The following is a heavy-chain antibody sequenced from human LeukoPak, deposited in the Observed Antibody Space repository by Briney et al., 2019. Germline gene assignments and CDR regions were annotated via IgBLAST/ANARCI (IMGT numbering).Heavy chain of an antibody. Sequence: ASVKVSCKASGGTFSSYAISWVRQAPGQGLEWMAEIIPIFGTANYAQKFQGRVTITADESTSTAYMELSSLRSDDTAVYYCARDRRRDQRLLWFGDDAGDAFDVWGQGTMVTVSS. D-gene: IGHD3-10*01. CDR2: IIPIFGTA. CDR1: GGTFSSYA. CDR3: ARDRRRDQRLLWFGDDAGDAFDV. J-gene: IGHJ3*01. V-gene: IGHV1-69*01.